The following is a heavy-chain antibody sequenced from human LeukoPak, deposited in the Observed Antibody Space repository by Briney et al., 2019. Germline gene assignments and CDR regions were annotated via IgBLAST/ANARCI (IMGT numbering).Heavy chain of an antibody. CDR1: GFTVNSNY. V-gene: IGHV3-53*01. J-gene: IGHJ4*02. CDR2: IYKDGRT. Sequence: GGSLRLSCAASGFTVNSNYMSWVRQAPGKGLERVSIIYKDGRTYYADSVKGRFTISRDNSRNMLYLQMNSLRAEDTAVYYCARDVDSYAHCGHWGQGTLVTVSS. CDR3: ARDVDSYAHCGH. D-gene: IGHD5-18*01.